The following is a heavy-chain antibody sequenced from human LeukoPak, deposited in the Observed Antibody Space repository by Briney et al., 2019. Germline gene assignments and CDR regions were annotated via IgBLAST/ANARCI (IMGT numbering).Heavy chain of an antibody. V-gene: IGHV4-39*07. CDR2: IYYNGNT. J-gene: IGHJ4*02. CDR3: ARDQEGAIDY. CDR1: GDSISSSDYY. Sequence: PSETLSLTCTVSGDSISSSDYYWAWIRQPPGKGLEWIGNIYYNGNTYYNSSLKSRVTISIDTSKNQFSLKLSSVTAADTAVYYCARDQEGAIDYWGQGTLVTVSS. D-gene: IGHD1-26*01.